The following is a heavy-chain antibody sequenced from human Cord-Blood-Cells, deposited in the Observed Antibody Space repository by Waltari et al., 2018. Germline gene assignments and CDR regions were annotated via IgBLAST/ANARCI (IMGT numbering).Heavy chain of an antibody. D-gene: IGHD2-21*01. CDR2: IIPILGIA. J-gene: IGHJ2*01. V-gene: IGHV1-69*08. CDR3: ARDRCGGDCSSPDWYFDL. Sequence: QVQLVQSGAEVKKPGSSVKVSCKASGGTFSSYTISWVRQAPGTGLEWMGRIIPILGIANYAQKFQGRVTITADKSTSTAYMELSSLRSEDTAVYYCARDRCGGDCSSPDWYFDLWGRGTLVTVSS. CDR1: GGTFSSYT.